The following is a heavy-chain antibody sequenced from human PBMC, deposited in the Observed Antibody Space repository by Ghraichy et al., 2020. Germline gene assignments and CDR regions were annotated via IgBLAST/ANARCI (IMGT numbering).Heavy chain of an antibody. V-gene: IGHV4-39*01. CDR2: IYYSGST. D-gene: IGHD2-2*01. J-gene: IGHJ4*02. Sequence: SETLSLSCTVSGGSISISSYYWDWIRQPPGKGLEWIGTIYYSGSTYYNPSLKSRVIISVDTSKNQFSLKLSSVTAADTAVYYCARRKSSPSSAFDYWGKGTLVTFSS. CDR3: ARRKSSPSSAFDY. CDR1: GGSISISSYY.